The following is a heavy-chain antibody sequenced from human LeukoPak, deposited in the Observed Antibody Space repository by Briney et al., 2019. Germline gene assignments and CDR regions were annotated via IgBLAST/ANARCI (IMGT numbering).Heavy chain of an antibody. V-gene: IGHV4-39*01. CDR1: GGSISGSTYY. CDR2: IYYSGTT. J-gene: IGHJ3*02. CDR3: AKTVIPATINAFDI. Sequence: PSETLSLTCTVSGGSISGSTYYWGWIRQPPGKGLEWIGTIYYSGTTYYNPSLKSRVTISVDTSKNQFSLNLSSVTAADTAVYYCAKTVIPATINAFDIWGQGTVVTVSS. D-gene: IGHD2-15*01.